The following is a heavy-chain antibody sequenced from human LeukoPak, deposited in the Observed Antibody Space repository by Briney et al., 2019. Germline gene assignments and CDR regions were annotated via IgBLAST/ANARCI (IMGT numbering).Heavy chain of an antibody. Sequence: SETLSLTCTVSGGSISSGSYYWSWIRQPAGKGLEWIGRIYTSGSTNYNPSLKSRVTISVDTSKNQFSLKLSSVTAADTAVYYCARESERWPYYYYGMDVWGQGTTVTVSS. CDR2: IYTSGST. V-gene: IGHV4-61*02. J-gene: IGHJ6*02. CDR3: ARESERWPYYYYGMDV. CDR1: GGSISSGSYY. D-gene: IGHD6-19*01.